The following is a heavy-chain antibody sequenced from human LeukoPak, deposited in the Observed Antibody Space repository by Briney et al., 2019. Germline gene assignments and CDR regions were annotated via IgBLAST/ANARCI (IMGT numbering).Heavy chain of an antibody. CDR1: GYIFTSYW. CDR3: ARLTMVRGVITLLDY. V-gene: IGHV5-51*01. Sequence: GESLKISCKGSGYIFTSYWIGWVRQMPGKGLEWMGIIYPGDSDTRYSPSFQGQVTISADKSISTAYLQWSSLKASDTAMYYCARLTMVRGVITLLDYWGQGTLVTVSS. CDR2: IYPGDSDT. J-gene: IGHJ4*02. D-gene: IGHD3-10*01.